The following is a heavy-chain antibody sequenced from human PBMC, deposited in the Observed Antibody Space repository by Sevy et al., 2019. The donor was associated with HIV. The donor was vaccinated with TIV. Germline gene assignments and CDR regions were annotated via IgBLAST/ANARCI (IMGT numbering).Heavy chain of an antibody. V-gene: IGHV1-8*01. J-gene: IGHJ6*02. Sequence: ASVKVSCKASGYTFTSYDINWVRQATGQGLEWMGWMNPNSGNTGYAQKFQGRVTMTRNTSISTAYMELSSLRSADTDVYYCARGLSYYDILTGYYPAPYYYYGMDVWGQGTTVTVSS. D-gene: IGHD3-9*01. CDR1: GYTFTSYD. CDR3: ARGLSYYDILTGYYPAPYYYYGMDV. CDR2: MNPNSGNT.